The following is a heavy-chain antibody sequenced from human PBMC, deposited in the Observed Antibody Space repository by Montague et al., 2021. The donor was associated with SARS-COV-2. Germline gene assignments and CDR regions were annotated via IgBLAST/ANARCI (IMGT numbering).Heavy chain of an antibody. D-gene: IGHD3-22*01. Sequence: SLRLSCAASGFTFSTFWMTWVRKVPGKGLEWVANIKQDGSEKYYADSVKGRFTISRDNAKNSLYLQLDSLRAEDTAVYYCARGYDSSGYQYWGQGTLVTVSS. CDR1: GFTFSTFW. CDR2: IKQDGSEK. V-gene: IGHV3-7*05. J-gene: IGHJ4*02. CDR3: ARGYDSSGYQY.